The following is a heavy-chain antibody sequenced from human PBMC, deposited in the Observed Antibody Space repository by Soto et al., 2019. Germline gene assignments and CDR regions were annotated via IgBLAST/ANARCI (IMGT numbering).Heavy chain of an antibody. V-gene: IGHV4-59*01. D-gene: IGHD2-8*01. J-gene: IGHJ5*02. CDR1: GGSISSYY. CDR3: ARAVWWIDP. CDR2: IYYSGST. Sequence: SETLSLTCTVSGGSISSYYWSWIRQPPGKGLEWIGYIYYSGSTNYNPSLKSRVTIAVDTSKNQFSLKLSSVTAADTAVYYCARAVWWIDPWGQGTLVTVSS.